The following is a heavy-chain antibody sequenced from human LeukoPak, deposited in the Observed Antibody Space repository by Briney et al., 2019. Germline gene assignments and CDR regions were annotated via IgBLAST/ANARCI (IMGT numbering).Heavy chain of an antibody. CDR3: ARQWLVQGGVVGFFDP. D-gene: IGHD6-19*01. J-gene: IGHJ5*02. Sequence: GASVKVSCKASGYTFTSYGISWVRQAPGQGLEWMGWISAYNGNTNYVQNLQGRVTMTTDTSTSTAYMELRSLRSDDTAVYYCARQWLVQGGVVGFFDPWGQGTLVTVSS. CDR2: ISAYNGNT. CDR1: GYTFTSYG. V-gene: IGHV1-18*01.